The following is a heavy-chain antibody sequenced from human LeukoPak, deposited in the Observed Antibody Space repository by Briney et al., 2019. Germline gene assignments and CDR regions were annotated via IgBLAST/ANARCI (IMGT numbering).Heavy chain of an antibody. Sequence: SETLSLTCTVSGGSISSYYWSWIRQPPGKGLEWIGYIYYIGSTNYNPSLKSRVTISVDTSKNQFSLKLSSVTAADTAVYYCAREVGYGSGSYDIGAFDIWGQGTMVTVSS. D-gene: IGHD3-10*01. CDR1: GGSISSYY. CDR3: AREVGYGSGSYDIGAFDI. J-gene: IGHJ3*02. V-gene: IGHV4-59*01. CDR2: IYYIGST.